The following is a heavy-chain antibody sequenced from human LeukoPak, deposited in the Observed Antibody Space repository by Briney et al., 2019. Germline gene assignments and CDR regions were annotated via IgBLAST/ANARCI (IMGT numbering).Heavy chain of an antibody. CDR1: GFTFSSYG. CDR2: ISYDGSNK. V-gene: IGHV3-30*03. Sequence: GRSLRLSCAASGFTFSSYGIHWVRQAPGKGLEWVAVISYDGSNKYYADSVKGRFTISRDNSKNTLYLQMNSLRAEDTAVYYCATGGGIEYFQHWGQGTLVTVSS. J-gene: IGHJ1*01. CDR3: ATGGGIEYFQH. D-gene: IGHD1-14*01.